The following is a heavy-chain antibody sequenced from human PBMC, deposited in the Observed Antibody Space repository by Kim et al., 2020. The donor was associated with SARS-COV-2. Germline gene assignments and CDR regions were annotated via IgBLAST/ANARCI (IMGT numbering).Heavy chain of an antibody. J-gene: IGHJ2*01. CDR1: GFTFSSYA. CDR3: AKDSIVVVPAAIENWYFDL. V-gene: IGHV3-23*01. Sequence: GGSLRLSCAASGFTFSSYAMSWVRQAPGKVLEWVSAISGSGGSTYYADSVKGRFTISRDNSKNTLYLQMNSLRAEDTAVYYCAKDSIVVVPAAIENWYFDLWGRGTLVTVSS. D-gene: IGHD2-2*02. CDR2: ISGSGGST.